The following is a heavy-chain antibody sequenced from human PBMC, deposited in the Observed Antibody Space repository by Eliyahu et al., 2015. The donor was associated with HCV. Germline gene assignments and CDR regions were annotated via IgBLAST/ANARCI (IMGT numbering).Heavy chain of an antibody. CDR2: ISWNSGSI. CDR3: AKDKGGRSGYDHGAFDI. CDR1: GFTFXDYA. V-gene: IGHV3-9*01. Sequence: EVQLVESGGGLVQPGRSLRLSCAASGFTFXDYAMHWVRQAPGKGLEWGSGISWNSGSIGYADSVKGRFAISRDNAKNSLYLQMNSLRAEDTALYYCAKDKGGRSGYDHGAFDIWGQGTMVTVSS. J-gene: IGHJ3*02. D-gene: IGHD5-12*01.